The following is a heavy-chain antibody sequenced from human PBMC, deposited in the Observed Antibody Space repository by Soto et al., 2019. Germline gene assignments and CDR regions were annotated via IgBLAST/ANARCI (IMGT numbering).Heavy chain of an antibody. J-gene: IGHJ5*02. Sequence: QVQLQESGPGLVKPSQTLSLTCTVSGGSISSGDYYWSWIRQHPGKGLEWIGYIYYSGSTYYNPSVMSRVTISVETSKTQFSLKLSSVTAADTAVYYCARWWTGSRQGFDPWGQGTLGTGSS. CDR2: IYYSGST. V-gene: IGHV4-31*03. CDR3: ARWWTGSRQGFDP. D-gene: IGHD2-15*01. CDR1: GGSISSGDYY.